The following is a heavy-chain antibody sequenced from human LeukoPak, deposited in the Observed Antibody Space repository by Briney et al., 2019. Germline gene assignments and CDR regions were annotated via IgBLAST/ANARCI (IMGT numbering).Heavy chain of an antibody. D-gene: IGHD1/OR15-1a*01. J-gene: IGHJ6*02. CDR2: ISTTGADT. CDR3: AKVAAGTLIDV. CDR1: GFAFSSYA. V-gene: IGHV3-23*01. Sequence: GGSLRLSCATSGFAFSSYAMSWVRQAPGQGLEWVSGISTTGADTYYADSVKGRLTVSRDNFKNTLYLQTNSLRAEDTAIYYCAKVAAGTLIDVWGQGTTVIVSS.